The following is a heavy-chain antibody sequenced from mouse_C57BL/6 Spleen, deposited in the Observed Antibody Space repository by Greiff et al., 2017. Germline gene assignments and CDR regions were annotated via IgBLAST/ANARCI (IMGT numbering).Heavy chain of an antibody. D-gene: IGHD1-1*01. J-gene: IGHJ3*01. V-gene: IGHV14-1*01. Sequence: EVQLQQSGAELVRPGASVKLSCTASGFNIKDYYMHWVKQRPEQGLEWIGRIDPEDGDTEYAPKFQGKATMTADTSSNTAYLQLSSLTSEDTAVYYCTTNYGQAWFAYWGQGTLGTVSA. CDR2: IDPEDGDT. CDR1: GFNIKDYY. CDR3: TTNYGQAWFAY.